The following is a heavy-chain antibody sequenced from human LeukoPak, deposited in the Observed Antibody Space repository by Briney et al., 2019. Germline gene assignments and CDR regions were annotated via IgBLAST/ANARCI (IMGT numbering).Heavy chain of an antibody. J-gene: IGHJ4*02. CDR3: ARGCSAGSCYHSYY. D-gene: IGHD2-15*01. CDR1: GLTVSSNH. CDR2: IYYNGNT. V-gene: IGHV4-31*02. Sequence: LRLSCAVSGLTVSSNHINWIRQHPGKGLEWIGYIYYNGNTYYNPSLKSRVTISVDTSKNQFSLQLNSVTAADTAVYYCARGCSAGSCYHSYYWGQGTLVTVSS.